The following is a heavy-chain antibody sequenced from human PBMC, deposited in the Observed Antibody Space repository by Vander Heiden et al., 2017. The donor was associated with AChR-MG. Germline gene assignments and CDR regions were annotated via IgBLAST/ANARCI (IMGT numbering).Heavy chain of an antibody. Sequence: QVHLAESGGGVVQPGRSLRLSCAASGFTFKAYAMQWVRQAPGKGLEWVALMSYDGSNTYYADSVKGRFTISRDDSKNTLYLQMNSLGTEDTAVYYCARGWRGRGLGWDSYYFDYWGQGTLVTVSS. V-gene: IGHV3-30-3*01. CDR2: MSYDGSNT. D-gene: IGHD3-3*01. J-gene: IGHJ4*02. CDR3: ARGWRGRGLGWDSYYFDY. CDR1: GFTFKAYA.